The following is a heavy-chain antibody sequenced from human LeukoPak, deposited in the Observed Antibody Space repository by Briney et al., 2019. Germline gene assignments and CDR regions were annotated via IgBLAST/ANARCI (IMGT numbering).Heavy chain of an antibody. Sequence: GGSLRLSCVVSGLTFENVWMNWVRQAPGKGLEWVGRIKSKNEGGASHYAASVKDRFSISRDDSRTTLFLQMNSLKIEDTGVYYCTTGIDDGGGYWGQGTQVTVSS. V-gene: IGHV3-15*07. CDR2: IKSKNEGGAS. D-gene: IGHD3-10*01. CDR3: TTGIDDGGGY. J-gene: IGHJ4*02. CDR1: GLTFENVW.